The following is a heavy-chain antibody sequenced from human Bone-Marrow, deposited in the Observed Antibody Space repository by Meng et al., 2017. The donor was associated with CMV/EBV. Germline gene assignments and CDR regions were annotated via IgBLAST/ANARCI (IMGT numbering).Heavy chain of an antibody. D-gene: IGHD2-2*01. J-gene: IGHJ6*02. Sequence: SETLSLTCTVSGGSVSSGSYYWSWIRQPPGKGLEWIGYIYYSGSTNYNPSLKSRFTISVDTSKNQFSLKLSSVTAADTAVYYCARDSWVVSRLGMDVWGQGTTVTVSS. CDR2: IYYSGST. V-gene: IGHV4-61*01. CDR1: GGSVSSGSYY. CDR3: ARDSWVVSRLGMDV.